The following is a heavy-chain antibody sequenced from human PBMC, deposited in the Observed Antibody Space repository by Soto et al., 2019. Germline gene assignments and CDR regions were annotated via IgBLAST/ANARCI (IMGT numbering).Heavy chain of an antibody. CDR1: GYTVTSYG. Sequence: GASVKSCKASGYTVTSYGISWVRQAPGQGLEWMGWISAYNGNTNYAQKLQGRVTMTTDTSTSTAYMELRSLRSDDTAVYYCARDQADSSGPWVLYYFDYWGQGTLVTVSS. V-gene: IGHV1-18*01. D-gene: IGHD3-22*01. J-gene: IGHJ4*02. CDR2: ISAYNGNT. CDR3: ARDQADSSGPWVLYYFDY.